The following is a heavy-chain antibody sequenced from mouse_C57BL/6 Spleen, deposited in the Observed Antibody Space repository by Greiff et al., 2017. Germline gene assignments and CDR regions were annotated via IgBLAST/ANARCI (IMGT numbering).Heavy chain of an antibody. D-gene: IGHD1-1*01. V-gene: IGHV1-76*01. Sequence: VQLQQSGAELVRPGASVKLSCKASGYTFTDYYINWVKQRPGQGLEWIARIYPGRGNTYYNEKFKGKATLTAEKSSSTAYMQLSSLTSEDSAVYFCARGRITTVEGYFDYWGQGTTLTVSS. CDR3: ARGRITTVEGYFDY. J-gene: IGHJ2*01. CDR1: GYTFTDYY. CDR2: IYPGRGNT.